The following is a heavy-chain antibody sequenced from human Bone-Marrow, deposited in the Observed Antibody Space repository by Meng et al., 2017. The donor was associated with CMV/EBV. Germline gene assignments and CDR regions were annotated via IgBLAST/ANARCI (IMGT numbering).Heavy chain of an antibody. CDR2: INPNSGGT. V-gene: IGHV1-2*02. CDR1: RYTFTGYY. D-gene: IGHD3-3*01. Sequence: ASVKVSCKASRYTFTGYYMHWVRQAPGQGLEWMGWINPNSGGTNYPQKFQGRVTMTRDTSISTAYMELSRLRSDDTAVYYCARDRFVTIFGRWFHPWGQGTLVTVSS. J-gene: IGHJ5*02. CDR3: ARDRFVTIFGRWFHP.